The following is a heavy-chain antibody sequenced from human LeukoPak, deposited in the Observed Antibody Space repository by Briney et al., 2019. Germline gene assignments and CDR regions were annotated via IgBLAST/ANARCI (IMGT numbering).Heavy chain of an antibody. J-gene: IGHJ4*02. V-gene: IGHV3-33*01. Sequence: GRSLRLSCVASGFIFSSHGMHWVRQAPGKGLEWVAVIWYDGSHRYYPDSVKGRFTISGDNSKNTLFLQMDSLRVDDTAVYYCVRDNAAADGALDYWGQGSLVTVSS. CDR1: GFIFSSHG. D-gene: IGHD5-24*01. CDR2: IWYDGSHR. CDR3: VRDNAAADGALDY.